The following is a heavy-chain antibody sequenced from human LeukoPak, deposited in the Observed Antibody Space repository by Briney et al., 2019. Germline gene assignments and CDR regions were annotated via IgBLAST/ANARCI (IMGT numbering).Heavy chain of an antibody. CDR3: AKDQMAVVFCY. J-gene: IGHJ4*02. Sequence: TGGSLRLSCAASGFTFSGYAMSWVRQAPGKGLEWVSGISGNGGSPYYADSVKGRFTIPRDNTKNTLYLQMNSLRAEGTSVYYCAKDQMAVVFCYWGQGTLVTVSS. V-gene: IGHV3-23*01. CDR2: ISGNGGSP. D-gene: IGHD5-24*01. CDR1: GFTFSGYA.